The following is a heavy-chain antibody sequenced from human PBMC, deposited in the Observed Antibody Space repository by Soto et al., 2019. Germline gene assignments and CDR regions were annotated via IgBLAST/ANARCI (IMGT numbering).Heavy chain of an antibody. V-gene: IGHV3-30*18. CDR3: AKDEDYYYGRDV. Sequence: QVQLVESGGGVVQPGRSLRLSCAASGFTFSSYGMHWVRQAPGKGLEWVAVISYDGSNKYYADSVKGRFTISRDNSKNTLYLQMNSLRAEDTAVYYCAKDEDYYYGRDVWGQGTTVTVSS. CDR1: GFTFSSYG. J-gene: IGHJ6*02. CDR2: ISYDGSNK.